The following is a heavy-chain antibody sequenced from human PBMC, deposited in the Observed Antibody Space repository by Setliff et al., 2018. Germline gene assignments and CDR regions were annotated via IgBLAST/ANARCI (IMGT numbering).Heavy chain of an antibody. CDR2: INPNSGVT. V-gene: IGHV1-2*02. Sequence: ASVKVSCKASGYTFTGYYMHWIRQAPGQGLEWVGWINPNSGVTNHAQKFQGRVTMTRDTSISTAYMELSSLRSDDTAVYYCARVATLIRGVTVNWFDPWGQGTLVTVSS. CDR3: ARVATLIRGVTVNWFDP. J-gene: IGHJ5*02. CDR1: GYTFTGYY. D-gene: IGHD3-10*01.